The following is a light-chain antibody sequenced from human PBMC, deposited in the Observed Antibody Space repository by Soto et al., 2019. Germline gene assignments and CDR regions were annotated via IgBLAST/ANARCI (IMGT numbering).Light chain of an antibody. CDR3: QQSYSIPHT. V-gene: IGKV1-39*01. CDR1: QSISSY. CDR2: AAS. J-gene: IGKJ1*01. Sequence: DIQMTQSPSSLSASVGDRVTITCRASQSISSYLNWYQQKPGKAPKLLIYAASSLQSGVPPRFSGSGSGTDFTLTVSSLQPEDFATYYCQQSYSIPHTFGQGTKVDIK.